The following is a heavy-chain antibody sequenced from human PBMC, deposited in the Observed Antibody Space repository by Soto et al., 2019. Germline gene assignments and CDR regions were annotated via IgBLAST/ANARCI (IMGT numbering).Heavy chain of an antibody. J-gene: IGHJ5*02. CDR3: ARGGADLANPLNWFDP. CDR1: GYTFTSYD. V-gene: IGHV1-8*01. CDR2: MNPNSGNT. Sequence: ASVKVSCKASGYTFTSYDINWVRQATGQGLEWMGWMNPNSGNTGYAQKFQGRVTMTRNTSISTAYMELSSLRSEDTAVYYCARGGADLANPLNWFDPWGQGTLVTVSS. D-gene: IGHD1-26*01.